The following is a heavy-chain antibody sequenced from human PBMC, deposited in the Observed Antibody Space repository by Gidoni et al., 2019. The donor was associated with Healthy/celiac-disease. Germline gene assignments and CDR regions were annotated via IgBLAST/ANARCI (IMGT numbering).Heavy chain of an antibody. CDR2: IYTSGST. CDR3: AREFVWSGPDAFDI. V-gene: IGHV4-61*02. Sequence: QVQLQESGPGLVKSSQNLSLTCPVSGCPISSGSYYWSGIRQPAGKGLEWIGRIYTSGSTNYNPSLKSRVTISVDTSKNQFSLKLSSVTAADTAVYYCAREFVWSGPDAFDIWGQGTMVTVSS. D-gene: IGHD3-3*01. CDR1: GCPISSGSYY. J-gene: IGHJ3*02.